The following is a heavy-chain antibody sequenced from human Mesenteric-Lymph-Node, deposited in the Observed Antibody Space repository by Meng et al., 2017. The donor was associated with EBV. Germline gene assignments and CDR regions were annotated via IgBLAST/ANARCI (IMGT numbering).Heavy chain of an antibody. CDR3: ARSHDSSGYGIGY. J-gene: IGHJ4*02. D-gene: IGHD3-22*01. CDR1: GDAISSSYY. CDR2: FYYRGRT. Sequence: QLSPKECGPGLVKASETLSVTCSVSGDAISSSYYWSWIRQAPGKGLEWIGSFYYRGRTYLKPSLRSRITIPIDTSRNQFSLKLDSVTAADTALYYCARSHDSSGYGIGYWGQGTLVTVSS. V-gene: IGHV4-39*07.